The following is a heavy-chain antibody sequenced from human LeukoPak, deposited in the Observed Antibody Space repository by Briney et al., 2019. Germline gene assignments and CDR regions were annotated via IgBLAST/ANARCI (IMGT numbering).Heavy chain of an antibody. Sequence: SETLSLTCAVYGGSFSGYYWSWIRQPPGKGLEWIGEINHSGSTNYNPSLKSRVTISVDTSKNQFSLKLSSVTAADTAVYYCARGAPQTATVDYWGQGTLVTVSS. J-gene: IGHJ4*02. CDR3: ARGAPQTATVDY. D-gene: IGHD5-18*01. CDR2: INHSGST. CDR1: GGSFSGYY. V-gene: IGHV4-34*01.